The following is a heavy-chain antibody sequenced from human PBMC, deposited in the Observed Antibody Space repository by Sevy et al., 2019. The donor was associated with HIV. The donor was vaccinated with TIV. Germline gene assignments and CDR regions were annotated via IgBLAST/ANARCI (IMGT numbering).Heavy chain of an antibody. D-gene: IGHD6-6*01. V-gene: IGHV3-21*01. CDR1: GFTFSSYS. CDR2: ISSSSSYI. Sequence: GGCLRLSCAASGFTFSSYSMNWVRQAPGKGLEWVSSISSSSSYIYYADSVKDRFTISRDNAKNSLYLQMNSLRAEDTAVHSCARDGLGIGSSSVFDYWGQGTLVTVSS. J-gene: IGHJ4*02. CDR3: ARDGLGIGSSSVFDY.